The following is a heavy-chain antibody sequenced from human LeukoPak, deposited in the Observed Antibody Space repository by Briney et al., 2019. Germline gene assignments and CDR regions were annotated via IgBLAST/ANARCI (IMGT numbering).Heavy chain of an antibody. CDR2: ISSSSSTI. J-gene: IGHJ4*02. D-gene: IGHD5-12*01. Sequence: PGGSLRLSCAASGFTFSSYAMSWVRQAPGKGLEWVSYISSSSSTIYYADSVKGRFTISRDNAKNSLYLQMNSLRAEDTAVYYCARDRSLASYYFDYWGQGTLVTVSS. CDR1: GFTFSSYA. V-gene: IGHV3-48*01. CDR3: ARDRSLASYYFDY.